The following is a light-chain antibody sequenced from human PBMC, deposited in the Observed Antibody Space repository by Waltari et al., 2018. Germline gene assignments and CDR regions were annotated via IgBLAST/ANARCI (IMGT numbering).Light chain of an antibody. CDR2: GAS. CDR3: HQYGSSPYI. V-gene: IGKV3-20*01. J-gene: IGKJ2*01. Sequence: EVVLTQSPATLSLSPGESATLSCRASQSVTSRYIAWYQQKPGQPPRLLFYGASSRATGIPDRFSGSGSGTDFTLTISRLEPEDFAVYYCHQYGSSPYIFGQGTKLEIK. CDR1: QSVTSRY.